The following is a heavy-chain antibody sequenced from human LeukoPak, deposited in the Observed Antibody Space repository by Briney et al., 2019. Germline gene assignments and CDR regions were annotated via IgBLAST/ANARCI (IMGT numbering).Heavy chain of an antibody. J-gene: IGHJ4*02. D-gene: IGHD6-19*01. CDR1: GYTFTGYY. V-gene: IGHV1-2*02. CDR3: ARPGYSSGWSDFDY. CDR2: INPNSGDT. Sequence: ASVKVSCKASGYTFTGYYMRWVRQAPGQGLEWMGWINPNSGDTNYAQKFQGRVTMTRDTSISTAYMELSRLRSDDTAVYYCARPGYSSGWSDFDYWGQGTLVTVSS.